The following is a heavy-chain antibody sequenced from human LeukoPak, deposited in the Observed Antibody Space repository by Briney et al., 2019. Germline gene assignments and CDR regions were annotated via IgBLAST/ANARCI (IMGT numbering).Heavy chain of an antibody. J-gene: IGHJ4*02. CDR3: ARDPQTGAGAHFDY. V-gene: IGHV3-48*04. D-gene: IGHD1-26*01. CDR2: ISSSSSTI. Sequence: GGTLRPSCAPSGFTPRSFRMTWVARAPGQGRKGVSYISSSSSTIYNADFVKGRFITSRDNAKNSLYLQMNSLRAEDTAVYYWARDPQTGAGAHFDYWGQGTLVTVSS. CDR1: GFTPRSFR.